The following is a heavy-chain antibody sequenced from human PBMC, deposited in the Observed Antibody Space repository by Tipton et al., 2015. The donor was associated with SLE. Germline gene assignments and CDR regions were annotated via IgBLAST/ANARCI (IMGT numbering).Heavy chain of an antibody. CDR1: GGSFSGYY. V-gene: IGHV4-34*01. CDR2: IYYSGST. J-gene: IGHJ4*02. CDR3: ARGPPFDY. Sequence: TLSLTCAVYGGSFSGYYWSWIRQPPGKGLEWIGYIYYSGSTSYNPSLKSRVTISVDTSKNQFSLKLSSVTAADTAVYYCARGPPFDYWGQGTLVTVSS.